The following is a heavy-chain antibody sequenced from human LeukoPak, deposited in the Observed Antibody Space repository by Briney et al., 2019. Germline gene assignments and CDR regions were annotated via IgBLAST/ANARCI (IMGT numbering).Heavy chain of an antibody. D-gene: IGHD5-18*01. V-gene: IGHV1-2*02. CDR1: GYTFTGFY. CDR2: INPNSGGT. CDR3: ARAIYSYGSIWFDP. Sequence: GASVKVSCKASGYTFTGFYMHWVRQAPGQGLEWMGWINPNSGGTNYAQKFQGRVTMTRGTSISTAYMELSRLRSDDPAVYYCARAIYSYGSIWFDPWGQGTLVTVSS. J-gene: IGHJ5*02.